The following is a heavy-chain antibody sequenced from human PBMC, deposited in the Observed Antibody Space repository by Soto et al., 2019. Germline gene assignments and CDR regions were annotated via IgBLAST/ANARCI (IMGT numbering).Heavy chain of an antibody. Sequence: GGSLRLSCAASGFSFNTFDMSWVRQAPGKGLEWVSVILGRDDTTYYADSVKGRFTISRENAKNSLYLQMNSLRAGDTAVYYCARWYSSGWSPGDAFDIWGQGTMVTVSS. D-gene: IGHD6-19*01. CDR1: GFSFNTFD. V-gene: IGHV3-23*01. CDR3: ARWYSSGWSPGDAFDI. J-gene: IGHJ3*02. CDR2: ILGRDDTT.